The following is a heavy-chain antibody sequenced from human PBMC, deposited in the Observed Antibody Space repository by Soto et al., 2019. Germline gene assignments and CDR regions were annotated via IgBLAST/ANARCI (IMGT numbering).Heavy chain of an antibody. CDR3: AHSRPPRLLDY. CDR1: GFSLSTSGVG. D-gene: IGHD6-6*01. Sequence: QITLKESGPTLVKPTQTLTLTCTFSGFSLSTSGVGVGWIRQPPGKALEWLALIYWDDDKRYSSSLNSRLTITKDTSNNQVVPTMPNMDPVDTATYYCAHSRPPRLLDYWGQGTLVTVSS. J-gene: IGHJ4*02. V-gene: IGHV2-5*02. CDR2: IYWDDDK.